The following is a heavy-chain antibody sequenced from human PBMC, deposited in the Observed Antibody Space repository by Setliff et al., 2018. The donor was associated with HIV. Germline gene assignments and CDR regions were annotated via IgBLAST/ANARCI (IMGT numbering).Heavy chain of an antibody. J-gene: IGHJ5*02. V-gene: IGHV4-4*07. CDR1: GGSISKYF. CDR3: ARSLDYSGSGSYYVGWFDL. D-gene: IGHD3-10*01. CDR2: IYSSGST. Sequence: SETLSLTCTVSGGSISKYFWSWIRQSAEKGLEWIGRIYSSGSTNQNPSLKSRVSMSVDTSKSQFSLNLSSVTAADTAVYYCARSLDYSGSGSYYVGWFDLWGQGIPFTVSS.